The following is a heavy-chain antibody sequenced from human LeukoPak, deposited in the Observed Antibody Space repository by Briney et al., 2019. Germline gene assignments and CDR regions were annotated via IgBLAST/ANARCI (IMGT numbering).Heavy chain of an antibody. CDR2: ISSSSSTI. J-gene: IGHJ5*02. V-gene: IGHV3-48*02. D-gene: IGHD6-13*01. Sequence: PGGSLRLSCAASGFTFSSYEMNWVRQAPGKGLEWVSYISSSSSTIYYADSVKGRFTISRDNAKNSLYLQMNSLRDEDTAVYYCAREGRPAVGTDWFDPWGQGTLVTVSS. CDR1: GFTFSSYE. CDR3: AREGRPAVGTDWFDP.